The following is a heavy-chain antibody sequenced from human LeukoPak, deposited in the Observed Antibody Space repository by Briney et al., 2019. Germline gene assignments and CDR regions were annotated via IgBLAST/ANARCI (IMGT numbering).Heavy chain of an antibody. CDR3: ARNLDY. Sequence: SVKVSCKASGGTFSSYAISWVRQAPGQGLEWMGRIIPILGIANYAQKFQGRVTMTTDTSTSTAYMELRSLRSDDTAVYYCARNLDYWGQGTLVTVSS. CDR1: GGTFSSYA. V-gene: IGHV1-69*04. J-gene: IGHJ4*02. CDR2: IIPILGIA.